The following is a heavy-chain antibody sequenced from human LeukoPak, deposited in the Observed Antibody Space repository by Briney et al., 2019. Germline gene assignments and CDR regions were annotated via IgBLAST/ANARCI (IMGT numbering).Heavy chain of an antibody. CDR2: INPSGGST. Sequence: ASVKVSCKASGYTFTSYYMHWVRQAPGQGLEWMGIINPSGGSTSYAQEFQGRVTMTRDTSTSTVYMELSSLRSEDTAVYYCARDIGDYFPYDPWGQGTLVTVSS. J-gene: IGHJ5*02. V-gene: IGHV1-46*01. D-gene: IGHD4-17*01. CDR3: ARDIGDYFPYDP. CDR1: GYTFTSYY.